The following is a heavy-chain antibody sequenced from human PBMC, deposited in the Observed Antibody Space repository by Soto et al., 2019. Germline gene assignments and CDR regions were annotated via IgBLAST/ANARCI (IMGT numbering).Heavy chain of an antibody. CDR2: ISSSSSRI. J-gene: IGHJ4*02. CDR1: GFSFNTYA. D-gene: IGHD6-25*01. V-gene: IGHV3-48*04. CDR3: ASDPGIAAAGMDY. Sequence: EVQLVESGGGLIQPGGSLRLSCAASGFSFNTYAMNWVRQAPGKGLEWISNISSSSSRIYYADSVKGRFTPSRDNAKNSLYLQMNSLRAEDTAVYYCASDPGIAAAGMDYWGQGTLVTVSS.